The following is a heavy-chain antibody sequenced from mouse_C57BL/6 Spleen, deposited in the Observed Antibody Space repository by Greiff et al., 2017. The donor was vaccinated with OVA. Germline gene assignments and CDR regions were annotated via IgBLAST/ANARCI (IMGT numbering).Heavy chain of an antibody. CDR3: ARISGSSGAY. CDR2: IDPSDSYT. Sequence: QVQLQQSGAELVRPGTSVKLSCKASGYTFTSYWMHWVKQRPGQGLEWIGVIDPSDSYTNYNQKFKGKATLTVDTSSSTAYMQLSSLTSEDSAVYYCARISGSSGAYWGQGTLVTVSA. D-gene: IGHD1-1*01. V-gene: IGHV1-59*01. J-gene: IGHJ3*01. CDR1: GYTFTSYW.